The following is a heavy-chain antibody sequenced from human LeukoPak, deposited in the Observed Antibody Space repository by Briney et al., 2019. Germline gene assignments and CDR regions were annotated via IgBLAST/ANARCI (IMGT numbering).Heavy chain of an antibody. CDR2: IYTSGST. CDR3: ARDWYSSSWNWFDP. Sequence: SETLSLTCTVSGGSISSYYWSWIRQPAGKGLEWIGRIYTSGSTNYNPSLKSRVTISVDTSKNQFSLKLSSVTAADTAVYYCARDWYSSSWNWFDPWGQGTLVTVSS. V-gene: IGHV4-4*07. J-gene: IGHJ5*02. CDR1: GGSISSYY. D-gene: IGHD6-13*01.